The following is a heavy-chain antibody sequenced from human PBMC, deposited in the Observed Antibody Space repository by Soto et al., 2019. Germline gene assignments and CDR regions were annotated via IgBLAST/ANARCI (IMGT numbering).Heavy chain of an antibody. Sequence: QVQLQESGPGLVKPSQTLSLTCTVSGGSIRSGVYYWSWIRQHPGKGLVWIGYIYYSGSTYYNLSRQSRVTISVDTSKNQFSLKLSSVTDADTAVYYCARDISIYDYVWGSYRYTRAFDIWGQGTMVTVSS. CDR1: GGSIRSGVYY. D-gene: IGHD3-16*02. V-gene: IGHV4-31*03. J-gene: IGHJ3*02. CDR2: IYYSGST. CDR3: ARDISIYDYVWGSYRYTRAFDI.